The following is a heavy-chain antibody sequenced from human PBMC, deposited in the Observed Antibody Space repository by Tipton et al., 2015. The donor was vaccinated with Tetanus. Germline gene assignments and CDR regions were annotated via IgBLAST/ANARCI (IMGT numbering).Heavy chain of an antibody. J-gene: IGHJ4*02. CDR1: GYTFTNFW. Sequence: QLVQSGVEVKEPGESLKISCKGSGYTFTNFWIGWVRQMPGKGLEWKGIVYPPDSVATYSPSFQGQVTISADKSTSTAYLQWSSLKASDTALYYCARLDYHILTGYFIDHWGRGTLVTVSS. CDR3: ARLDYHILTGYFIDH. V-gene: IGHV5-51*01. CDR2: VYPPDSVA. D-gene: IGHD3-9*01.